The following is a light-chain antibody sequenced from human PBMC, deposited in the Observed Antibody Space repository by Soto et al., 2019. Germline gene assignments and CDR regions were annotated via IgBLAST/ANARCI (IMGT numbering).Light chain of an antibody. CDR2: QAS. CDR1: QSISRQ. Sequence: DIQMTQSPSTLSASVGDRVSITCRASQSISRQLAWYQQKPGKAPNLLIYQASNLETGVPTRFIGSGSGTEFTLTISSLQPDDVATYYCLQYQSYWTFGQGTKVEFK. CDR3: LQYQSYWT. J-gene: IGKJ1*01. V-gene: IGKV1-5*03.